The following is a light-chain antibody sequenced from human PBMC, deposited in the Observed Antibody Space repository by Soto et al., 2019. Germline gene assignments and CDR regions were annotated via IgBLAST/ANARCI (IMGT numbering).Light chain of an antibody. CDR3: QQYDNLALT. Sequence: DIQMTQSPASLSASVGDRVTITCQASQDISNYLNWYQQKPGKAPKLLIYDASNLETGVPSRFSGSGSGTEFTFTISSLQPDDIATYYCQQYDNLALTFGGGTKVEIK. CDR1: QDISNY. CDR2: DAS. V-gene: IGKV1-33*01. J-gene: IGKJ4*01.